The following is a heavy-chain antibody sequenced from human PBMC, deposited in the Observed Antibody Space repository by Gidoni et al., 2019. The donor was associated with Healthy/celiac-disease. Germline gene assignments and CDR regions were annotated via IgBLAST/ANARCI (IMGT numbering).Heavy chain of an antibody. CDR2: ISWNSSVI. CDR3: AKDRVERDLVAAIFDS. V-gene: IGHV3-9*01. D-gene: IGHD2-21*02. CDR1: GFTFAAFA. Sequence: EVQLVESGGDLVQPGRSLRLSCAASGFTFAAFAMHWVRQAPGKGLEWVSGISWNSSVIAYADSVKGRFTISRDNAKNSLYLQMNGLRAEDTAFYYCAKDRVERDLVAAIFDSWGQGTLVTVSS. J-gene: IGHJ4*02.